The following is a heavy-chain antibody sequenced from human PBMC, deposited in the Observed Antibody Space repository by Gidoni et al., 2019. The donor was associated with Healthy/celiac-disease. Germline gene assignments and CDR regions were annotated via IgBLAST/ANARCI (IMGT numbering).Heavy chain of an antibody. J-gene: IGHJ6*02. Sequence: QVQLVQSGAEVKKPGASVKVSCKVSGYTLTELSMHWVRQAPGKGLEWMGGFDPEDGETIYAQKFQGRVTMTEDTSTDTAYMELSSLRSEDTAVYYCATGSSIAARKTQIGYYYYGMDVWGQGTTVTVSS. CDR3: ATGSSIAARKTQIGYYYYGMDV. CDR1: GYTLTELS. V-gene: IGHV1-24*01. D-gene: IGHD6-6*01. CDR2: FDPEDGET.